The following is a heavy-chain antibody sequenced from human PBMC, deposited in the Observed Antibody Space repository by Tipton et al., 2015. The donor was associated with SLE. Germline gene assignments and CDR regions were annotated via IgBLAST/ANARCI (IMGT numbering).Heavy chain of an antibody. CDR3: ARDRGFGLDY. Sequence: LRLSCAASGFTFSSYWMHWVRQGPGKGLVWVSRINSDGFSISYADSVKGRFTISRDNAKNTLYLQMNSLRVEDTAVYYCARDRGFGLDYWGQGTLVTVSS. CDR2: INSDGFSI. D-gene: IGHD3-10*01. CDR1: GFTFSSYW. J-gene: IGHJ4*02. V-gene: IGHV3-74*01.